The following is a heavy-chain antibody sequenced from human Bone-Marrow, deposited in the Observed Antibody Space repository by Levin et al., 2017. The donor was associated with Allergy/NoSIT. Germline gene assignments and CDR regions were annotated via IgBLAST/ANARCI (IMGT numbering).Heavy chain of an antibody. V-gene: IGHV3-21*01. Sequence: PGGSLRLSCAASGFTFSSYTMNWVRQAPGKGLEWVSSISGNSGYIYYADSVKGRFTISRDNAKNALFVQMNSLRAEDTALYYCARENLHYYDMDVWGKGTTVTVS. CDR3: ARENLHYYDMDV. CDR2: ISGNSGYI. CDR1: GFTFSSYT. J-gene: IGHJ6*03.